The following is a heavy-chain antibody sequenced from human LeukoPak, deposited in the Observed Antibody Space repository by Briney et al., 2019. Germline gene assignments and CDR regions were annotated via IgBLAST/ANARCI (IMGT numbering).Heavy chain of an antibody. CDR3: ASGPESYYFDY. V-gene: IGHV4-59*01. Sequence: SETLSLTCTVSGGSISTYYWSWIRQPPRKGLEWIGNIYYSGSAIYNPSLKSRVTISVDTSKNQFSLNLTSVTAADTAVYYCASGPESYYFDYWGQGALVTVSS. CDR1: GGSISTYY. J-gene: IGHJ4*02. CDR2: IYYSGSA.